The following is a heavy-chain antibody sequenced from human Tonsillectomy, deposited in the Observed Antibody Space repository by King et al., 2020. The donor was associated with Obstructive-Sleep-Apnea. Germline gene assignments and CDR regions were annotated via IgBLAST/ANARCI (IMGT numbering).Heavy chain of an antibody. D-gene: IGHD6-13*01. V-gene: IGHV1-24*01. CDR3: ATDQTYSSHRALHY. CDR2: FDPEDGET. Sequence: QLVQSGTEVKKPGASVKVSCKVSGYTLTELSMHWVRQAPGKGLEWMGGFDPEDGETIYAQKFQGRVTMTEETSTDTAYMELSSLRSEDTAVYYCATDQTYSSHRALHYWGQGTLVTVSS. J-gene: IGHJ4*02. CDR1: GYTLTELS.